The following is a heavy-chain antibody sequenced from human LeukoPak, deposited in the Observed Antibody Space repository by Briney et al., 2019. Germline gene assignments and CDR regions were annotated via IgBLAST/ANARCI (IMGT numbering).Heavy chain of an antibody. V-gene: IGHV3-23*01. D-gene: IGHD3-3*01. J-gene: IGHJ4*02. CDR1: GFTFSSYS. Sequence: GGSLRLSCAASGFTFSSYSMNWVRQAPGKGLEWVSAISGAGGTIYYADSVKGRFTISRDNSKNTLYLQMNSLRVEDTAVYYCAKEPSTLRFFDYWGQGTLVTVSS. CDR3: AKEPSTLRFFDY. CDR2: ISGAGGTI.